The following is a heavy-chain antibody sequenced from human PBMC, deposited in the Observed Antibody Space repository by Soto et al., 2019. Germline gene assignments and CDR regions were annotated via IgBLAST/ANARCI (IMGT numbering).Heavy chain of an antibody. CDR1: GGSVSSGNYY. CDR3: ARAHSYYYYYGMDV. J-gene: IGHJ6*02. Sequence: SETLSLTCTVSGGSVSSGNYYWSWSRQPPGKGLEWIGYIYYSGSTNYSPSLKSRVTLSLDTSKNQSSLKLSSVTAADTAVYYCARAHSYYYYYGMDVWGQGTTVTVSS. CDR2: IYYSGST. V-gene: IGHV4-61*01.